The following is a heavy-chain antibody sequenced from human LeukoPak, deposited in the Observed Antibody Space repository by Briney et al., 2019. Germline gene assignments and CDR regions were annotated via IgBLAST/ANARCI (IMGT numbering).Heavy chain of an antibody. V-gene: IGHV3-7*01. Sequence: PGGSLILSCAASGFTFISYWMSWVRQGPGKWLEWVANIKQDGSEKYYVDSVKGRFTISRDNPKNSLYLQMNSLKAEDTAEYYCARHDCRSISCYHNWFVTWGQGTLVTVSS. D-gene: IGHD2-2*01. CDR2: IKQDGSEK. CDR3: ARHDCRSISCYHNWFVT. CDR1: GFTFISYW. J-gene: IGHJ5*02.